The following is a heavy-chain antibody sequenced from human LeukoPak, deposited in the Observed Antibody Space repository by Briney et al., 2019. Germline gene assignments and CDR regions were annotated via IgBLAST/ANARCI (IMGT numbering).Heavy chain of an antibody. CDR3: ARRDFSGNYYVDY. D-gene: IGHD1-26*01. Sequence: PGGSLRLSCAASGFTFSSYSMNWVRQAPGKGLEWVSSITSSSTYIYYADSVKGRFTISIDNAKNSLYLQMNSLRAEDTAVYYCARRDFSGNYYVDYWGQGTLVTVSS. CDR1: GFTFSSYS. J-gene: IGHJ4*02. CDR2: ITSSSTYI. V-gene: IGHV3-21*01.